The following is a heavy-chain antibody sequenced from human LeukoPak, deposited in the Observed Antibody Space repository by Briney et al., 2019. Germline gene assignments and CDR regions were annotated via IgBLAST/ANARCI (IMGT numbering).Heavy chain of an antibody. V-gene: IGHV3-23*01. CDR2: ISGSGGST. Sequence: GGTLRLSCAASGFTFSSYGMSWVRQAPGKGLEWVSAISGSGGSTYYADSVKGQFTISRDNSKNTLYLQMNSLRAEDTAVYYCAKDSTALTNWGQGTLVTVSS. J-gene: IGHJ4*02. D-gene: IGHD3-3*02. CDR3: AKDSTALTN. CDR1: GFTFSSYG.